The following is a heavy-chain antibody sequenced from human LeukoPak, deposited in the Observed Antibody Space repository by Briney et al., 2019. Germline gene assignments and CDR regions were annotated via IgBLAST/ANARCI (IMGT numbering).Heavy chain of an antibody. V-gene: IGHV3-66*01. Sequence: PGGSLRLSCAASGFTVSSNYMSWVRQAPGKGLEWVSVIYSGGSTYYADSVKGRFTISRDNSKNTLYLQMNSLRAEDTAVYYCASSRMVRKYYFDYWGQGTLVTVSS. CDR2: IYSGGST. CDR1: GFTVSSNY. D-gene: IGHD3-10*01. J-gene: IGHJ4*02. CDR3: ASSRMVRKYYFDY.